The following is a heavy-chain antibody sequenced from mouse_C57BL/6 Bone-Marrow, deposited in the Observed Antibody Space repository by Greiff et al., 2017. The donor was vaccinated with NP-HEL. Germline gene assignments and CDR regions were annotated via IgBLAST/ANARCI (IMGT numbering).Heavy chain of an antibody. J-gene: IGHJ3*01. Sequence: VKLQQSGAELARPGASVKLSCKASGYTFTSYGISWVKQRTGQGLEWIGEIYPRSGNTYYNEKFKGKATLTADKSSSTAYMELRSLTSEDSAVYFCARRRTYYSNARFAYWGQGTLVTVSA. CDR1: GYTFTSYG. D-gene: IGHD2-5*01. CDR2: IYPRSGNT. CDR3: ARRRTYYSNARFAY. V-gene: IGHV1-81*01.